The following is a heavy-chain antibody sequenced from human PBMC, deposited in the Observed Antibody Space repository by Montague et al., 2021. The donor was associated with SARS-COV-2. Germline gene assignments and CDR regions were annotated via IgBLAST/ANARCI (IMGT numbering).Heavy chain of an antibody. D-gene: IGHD1-14*01. Sequence: SETLSLTCTVSGDSIRNSEYSWGWVRQPPGNGLEWIGNIYDGGRTFYNPSLKSRVTIFVDTSKNQFSLKLSSVTAADTAVYYCATRTRYPQNDFGFWGQGTLVTVSS. J-gene: IGHJ4*02. V-gene: IGHV4-39*01. CDR2: IYDGGRT. CDR3: ATRTRYPQNDFGF. CDR1: GDSIRNSEYS.